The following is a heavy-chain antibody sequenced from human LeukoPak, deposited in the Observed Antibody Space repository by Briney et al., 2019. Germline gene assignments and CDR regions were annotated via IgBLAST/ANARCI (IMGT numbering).Heavy chain of an antibody. CDR2: IYYSGST. J-gene: IGHJ5*02. V-gene: IGHV4-59*08. D-gene: IGHD6-13*01. Sequence: SETLSLTCTVSGGSISSYYWSWIRQPPGKGLEWIGYIYYSGSTNYNPSLKSRVTISVDTSKNQFSLKLNSVTAADTAVYYCARHVSSSSWYGWFDPWGQGTLVTVSS. CDR1: GGSISSYY. CDR3: ARHVSSSSWYGWFDP.